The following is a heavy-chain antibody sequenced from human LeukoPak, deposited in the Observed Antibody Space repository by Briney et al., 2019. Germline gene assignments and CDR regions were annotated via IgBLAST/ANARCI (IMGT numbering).Heavy chain of an antibody. J-gene: IGHJ5*02. V-gene: IGHV4-59*10. D-gene: IGHD3-22*01. CDR3: ARSEEDYYDSSGYENWFDP. Sequence: SETLSLTCAVYGGSFSGYYWSWIRQPAGKGLEWIGRIYTSGSTNYNPSLKSRVTISVDTSKNQFSLKLSSVTAADTAVYYCARSEEDYYDSSGYENWFDPWGQGTLVTVSS. CDR1: GGSFSGYY. CDR2: IYTSGST.